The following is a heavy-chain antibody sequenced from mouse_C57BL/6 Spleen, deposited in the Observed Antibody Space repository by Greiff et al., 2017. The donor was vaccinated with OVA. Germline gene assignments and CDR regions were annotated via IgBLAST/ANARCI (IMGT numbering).Heavy chain of an antibody. CDR3: ARRVTTDAMDY. CDR2: INPGSGGT. J-gene: IGHJ4*01. V-gene: IGHV1-54*01. D-gene: IGHD2-2*01. Sequence: VQLQQSGAELVRPGTSVTVSCKASGYAFTNYLIEWVKQRPGQGLEWIGVINPGSGGTNYNQKFKGKSTLTVDKASSTAYMQLSSLTSEDSAVYYCARRVTTDAMDYWGQGTSVTVSS. CDR1: GYAFTNYL.